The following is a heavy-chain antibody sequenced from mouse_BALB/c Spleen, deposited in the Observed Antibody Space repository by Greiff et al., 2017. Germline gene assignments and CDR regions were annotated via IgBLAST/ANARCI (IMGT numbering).Heavy chain of an antibody. V-gene: IGHV5-6-3*01. J-gene: IGHJ3*01. CDR2: INSNGGST. Sequence: EVQRVESGGGLVQPGGSLKLSCAASGFTFSSYGMSWVRQTPDKRLELVATINSNGGSTYYPDSVKGRFTISRDNAKNTLYLQMSSLKSEDTAMYYCARQVDYWFAYWGQGTLVTVSA. CDR3: ARQVDYWFAY. D-gene: IGHD2-4*01. CDR1: GFTFSSYG.